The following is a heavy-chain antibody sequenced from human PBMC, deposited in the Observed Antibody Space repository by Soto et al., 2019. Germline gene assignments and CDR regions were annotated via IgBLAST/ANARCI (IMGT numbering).Heavy chain of an antibody. J-gene: IGHJ6*02. V-gene: IGHV4-61*01. CDR1: GGSVSSGSYY. CDR2: IYYSGST. D-gene: IGHD1-7*01. Sequence: SETLSLTCTVSGGSVSSGSYYWSWIRQPPGKGLEWIGYIYYSGSTNYNPSLKSRVTISVDTSKNQFSLKLSSVTAADTAVYYCARYNWNYVDGMDVWGQGTTVTVSS. CDR3: ARYNWNYVDGMDV.